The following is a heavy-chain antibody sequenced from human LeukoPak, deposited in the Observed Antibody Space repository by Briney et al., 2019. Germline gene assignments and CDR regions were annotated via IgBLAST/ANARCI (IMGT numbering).Heavy chain of an antibody. J-gene: IGHJ5*02. CDR1: GFTFSGYS. CDR2: ISSSSSYI. D-gene: IGHD4-11*01. V-gene: IGHV3-21*01. CDR3: ARDAQWCDYSNPREWFDP. Sequence: GGSLRLSCAASGFTFSGYSMNWVRQAPGKGLGWVSSISSSSSYIYYADSVKGRFTISRDNAKNSLYLQMNSLRAEDTAVYYCARDAQWCDYSNPREWFDPWGQGTLVTVSS.